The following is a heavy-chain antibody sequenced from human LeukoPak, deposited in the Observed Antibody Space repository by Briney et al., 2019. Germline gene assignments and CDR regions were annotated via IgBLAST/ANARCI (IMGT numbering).Heavy chain of an antibody. Sequence: GGSLRLSCAASGFTFSSYWMHWVRQAPGKGLVWVSRINSDGSSTNYADSVKGRFSISRDNAQNTLYLQMNSLRAEDTSVYYCARENYYGTAWDYWGQGTLVTVSS. J-gene: IGHJ4*02. V-gene: IGHV3-74*01. D-gene: IGHD3-10*01. CDR3: ARENYYGTAWDY. CDR2: INSDGSST. CDR1: GFTFSSYW.